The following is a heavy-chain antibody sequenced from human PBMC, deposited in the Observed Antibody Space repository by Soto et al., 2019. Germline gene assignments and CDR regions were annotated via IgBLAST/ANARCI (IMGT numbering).Heavy chain of an antibody. J-gene: IGHJ4*02. CDR1: GFTFSDYY. V-gene: IGHV3-11*06. Sequence: GGSLRLSCAASGFTFSDYYMSWIRQAPGNGLEWVSYISSTSSYTNYADSVKGRFTISREHAKNSLYLKMNSLRAEDTAVYYCARRYSGCDSYPGYYFDYSGQGTLVTVSS. CDR2: ISSTSSYT. D-gene: IGHD5-12*01. CDR3: ARRYSGCDSYPGYYFDY.